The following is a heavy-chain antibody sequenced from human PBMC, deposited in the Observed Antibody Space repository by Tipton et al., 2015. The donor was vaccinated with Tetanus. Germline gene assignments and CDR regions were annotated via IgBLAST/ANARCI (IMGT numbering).Heavy chain of an antibody. CDR2: INHTGST. D-gene: IGHD3-3*01. J-gene: IGHJ4*02. CDR3: ARANFDFSKKGPFDS. Sequence: TLSLTCDVYDGSFSAYYWTWIRQPPGKGLEWIGEINHTGSTNYNPSLRRRVTISIGTSNNQFSLKLASVTAADTAVYFCARANFDFSKKGPFDSWGQGILVIVSS. V-gene: IGHV4-34*01. CDR1: DGSFSAYY.